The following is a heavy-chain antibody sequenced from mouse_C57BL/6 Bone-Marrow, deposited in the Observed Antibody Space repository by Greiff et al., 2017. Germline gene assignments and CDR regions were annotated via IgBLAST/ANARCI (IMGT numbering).Heavy chain of an antibody. CDR1: GYTFTSYW. CDR3: ARNYGSSLWFAY. CDR2: IYPGSGST. D-gene: IGHD1-1*01. V-gene: IGHV1-55*01. Sequence: QVQLQQPGAELVKPGASVKMSCKASGYTFTSYWITWVKQRPGQGLEWIGDIYPGSGSTNYNEKFKSKATLTVDTSSSTAYMQHSSLTSEDSAVYYCARNYGSSLWFAYWGQGTLVTVSA. J-gene: IGHJ3*01.